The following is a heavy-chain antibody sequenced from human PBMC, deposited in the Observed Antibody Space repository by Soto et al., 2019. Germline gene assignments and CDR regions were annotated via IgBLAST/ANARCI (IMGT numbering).Heavy chain of an antibody. V-gene: IGHV1-69*06. CDR3: ARGIKYGAYSRWFDP. CDR1: GGTFSSYA. D-gene: IGHD4-17*01. J-gene: IGHJ5*02. CDR2: IIPIFGTA. Sequence: ASVKVSCKASGGTFSSYAISWVRQAPGQGLEWMGGIIPIFGTANYAQKFQGRVTMTWDTSITTAYMELSSLRSEDTAVYFCARGIKYGAYSRWFDPWGQGTLVTVSS.